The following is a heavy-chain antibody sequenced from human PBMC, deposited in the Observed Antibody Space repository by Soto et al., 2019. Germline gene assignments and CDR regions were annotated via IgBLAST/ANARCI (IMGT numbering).Heavy chain of an antibody. CDR2: IYYSGST. J-gene: IGHJ6*02. D-gene: IGHD2-8*01. CDR1: GGSISSGGYY. V-gene: IGHV4-31*03. CDR3: ARDRPVYAIGTLNYYGMDA. Sequence: SETLSLTCTVSGGSISSGGYYWSWIRQHPGKGLEWIGYIYYSGSTYYNPSLKSRVTISVDTSKNQFSLKLSSVTAADTAVYYCARDRPVYAIGTLNYYGMDAWGQGTTITVSS.